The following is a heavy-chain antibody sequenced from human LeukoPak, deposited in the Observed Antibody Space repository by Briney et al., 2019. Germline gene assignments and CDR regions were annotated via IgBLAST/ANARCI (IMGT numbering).Heavy chain of an antibody. CDR3: ARAPAAFDY. D-gene: IGHD2-2*01. CDR1: GFTFSSYE. J-gene: IGHJ4*02. V-gene: IGHV3-48*03. CDR2: ISSSGSTI. Sequence: GGSLRLXCAASGFTFSSYEMNWVRQAPGKGLEWVSYISSSGSTIYYADSVKGRFTISRDNAKNSLYLQMNSLRAEDTAVYYCARAPAAFDYWGQGTLVTVSS.